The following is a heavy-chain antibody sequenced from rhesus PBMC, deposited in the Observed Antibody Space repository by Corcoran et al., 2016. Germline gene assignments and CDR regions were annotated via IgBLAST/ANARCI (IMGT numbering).Heavy chain of an antibody. CDR3: ARRFDY. V-gene: IGHV4S11*01. CDR2: IYGSGSTT. J-gene: IGHJ4*01. Sequence: QVQLQESGPGLVKPSETLSLPCTVPGGSISGYYWNWIRQPPGKGLGWVGNIYGSGSTTNYNPSLKSRVTLSVDTSKNQLSLKLSSVTAADTAVYYCARRFDYWGQGVLVTVSS. CDR1: GGSISGYY.